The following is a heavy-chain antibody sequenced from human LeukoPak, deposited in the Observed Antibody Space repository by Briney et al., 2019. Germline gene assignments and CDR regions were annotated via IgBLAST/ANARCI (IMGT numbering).Heavy chain of an antibody. Sequence: PGGSLRLSCGASGFIFSNNWMSWVRQAPGKGLEWMANIKPDGSNEYYADSVKGRFTISRDNAKNSLYLHMNSLRVEDTAIYYCVININWSFGSWGQGDVVIVSS. V-gene: IGHV3-7*01. CDR1: GFIFSNNW. D-gene: IGHD1-1*01. CDR3: VININWSFGS. J-gene: IGHJ4*02. CDR2: IKPDGSNE.